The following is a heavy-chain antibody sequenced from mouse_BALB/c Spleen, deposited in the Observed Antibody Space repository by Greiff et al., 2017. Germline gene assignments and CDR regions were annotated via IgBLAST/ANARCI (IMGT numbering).Heavy chain of an antibody. CDR3: ARGRASTYHYFDY. Sequence: VMLVESGPGLVAPSQSLSITCTVSGFSLTSYGVHWVRQPPGKGLEWLGVIWAGGSTNYNSALMSRLSISKDNSKSQVFLKMNSLQTDDTAMYYCARGRASTYHYFDYWGQGTTLTVSS. CDR1: GFSLTSYG. D-gene: IGHD2-1*01. J-gene: IGHJ2*01. CDR2: IWAGGST. V-gene: IGHV2-9*02.